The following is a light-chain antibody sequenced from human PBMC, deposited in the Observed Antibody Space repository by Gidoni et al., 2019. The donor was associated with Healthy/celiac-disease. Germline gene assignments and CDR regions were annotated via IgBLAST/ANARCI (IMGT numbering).Light chain of an antibody. J-gene: IGKJ2*01. Sequence: EIVLTQSPATLSLSPGERATLSCRASQSVSSYLAWYQQKPGQAPRLLIYDASNRATDIPARFSGSGSGTDFTLTISSLEPEDFAVYYCHQRSNWPWAFGQXSKLEIK. CDR3: HQRSNWPWA. CDR1: QSVSSY. V-gene: IGKV3-11*01. CDR2: DAS.